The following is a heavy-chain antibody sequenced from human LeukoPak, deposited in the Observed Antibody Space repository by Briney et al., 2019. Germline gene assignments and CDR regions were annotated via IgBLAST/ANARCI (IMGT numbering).Heavy chain of an antibody. Sequence: ASVKVSCKASGYTFTGYYILWVRQAPGQGLECVGWINPHSGVTTYAQNFQGRVTMTRDASISTAYLELIGLKSDDTAVYYCARNYGSGDFDNWGQGTLVTVSS. V-gene: IGHV1-2*02. CDR2: INPHSGVT. J-gene: IGHJ4*02. CDR3: ARNYGSGDFDN. CDR1: GYTFTGYY. D-gene: IGHD3-10*01.